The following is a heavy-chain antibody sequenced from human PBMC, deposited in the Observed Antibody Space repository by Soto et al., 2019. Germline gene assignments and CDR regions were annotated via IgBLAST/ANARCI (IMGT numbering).Heavy chain of an antibody. CDR3: ARSGYFAWFDP. Sequence: ASVKVSCKASGYTFTSYYMHWVRQAPGQGLEWMGIINPSGGSTSHAQKFQGRVTMTRDTSTSTVYMELSSLRSEDTAVYYCARSGYFAWFDPWGQGTLVTVSS. V-gene: IGHV1-46*03. CDR2: INPSGGST. D-gene: IGHD3-3*01. J-gene: IGHJ5*02. CDR1: GYTFTSYY.